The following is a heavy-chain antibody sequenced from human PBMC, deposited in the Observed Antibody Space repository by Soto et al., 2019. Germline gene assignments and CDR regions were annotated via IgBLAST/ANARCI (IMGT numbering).Heavy chain of an antibody. Sequence: GGSLRLSCAASGFTFDDYAMHWVRQAPGKGLEWVSGISWNSGSIGYADSVKGRFTISRDNSKDSLYLQMNSLTVEDSAVYYCARAGTKAATIGYGMDVWGQGTTVTVSS. V-gene: IGHV3-9*01. CDR1: GFTFDDYA. J-gene: IGHJ6*02. CDR3: ARAGTKAATIGYGMDV. CDR2: ISWNSGSI. D-gene: IGHD5-12*01.